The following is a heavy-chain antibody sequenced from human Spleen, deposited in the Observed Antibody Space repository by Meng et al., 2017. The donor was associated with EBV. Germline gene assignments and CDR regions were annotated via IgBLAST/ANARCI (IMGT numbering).Heavy chain of an antibody. Sequence: SCAASRFTFSTYGMYWVRQAPGEGLEWVALVSYDGSNIQYGDSVKGRFTISKDTSKNTLYLQMNSLRAEDTAVYFCARVVGQWELGYWGQGTLVTVSS. V-gene: IGHV3-30*03. CDR2: VSYDGSNI. CDR3: ARVVGQWELGY. CDR1: RFTFSTYG. D-gene: IGHD1-26*01. J-gene: IGHJ4*02.